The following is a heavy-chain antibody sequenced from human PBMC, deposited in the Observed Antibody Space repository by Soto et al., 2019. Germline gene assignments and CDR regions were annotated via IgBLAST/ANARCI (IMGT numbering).Heavy chain of an antibody. CDR3: ARDAKAYDSSGYGDAFDI. CDR2: IYYSGSA. Sequence: SETLSLTCTVSCGSISNSDYYWSWIRQPPGKGLEWIGNIYYSGSASYNPSLKSRVTISVDTSKNQVSLKLSSVTAADTAVYYCARDAKAYDSSGYGDAFDIWGQGTMVTVSS. CDR1: CGSISNSDYY. D-gene: IGHD3-22*01. V-gene: IGHV4-39*07. J-gene: IGHJ3*02.